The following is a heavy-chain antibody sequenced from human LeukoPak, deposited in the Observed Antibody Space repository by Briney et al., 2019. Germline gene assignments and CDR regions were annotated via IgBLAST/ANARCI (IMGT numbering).Heavy chain of an antibody. CDR1: GFTFSSYG. V-gene: IGHV3-33*08. CDR2: IWYDGSNK. J-gene: IGHJ4*02. Sequence: PGGSLRLSCAASGFTFSSYGTHWVRQAPGKGLEWVTVIWYDGSNKYYADSVKGRFTISRENSKNTLYLQMNSLRAEDTAVYYCARDRAYDSSGYHYWGQGTLVTVSS. D-gene: IGHD3-22*01. CDR3: ARDRAYDSSGYHY.